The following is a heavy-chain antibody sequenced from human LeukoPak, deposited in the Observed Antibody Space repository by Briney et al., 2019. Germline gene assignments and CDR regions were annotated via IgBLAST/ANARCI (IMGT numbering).Heavy chain of an antibody. J-gene: IGHJ4*02. CDR1: GYTFTSYA. D-gene: IGHD6-6*01. CDR3: ASGEQLGLESY. CDR2: IIPMFGTA. V-gene: IGHV1-69*13. Sequence: GASVKVSCKASGYTFTSYAINWVRQAPGQGLEWMGGIIPMFGTAKYAQKFQGRVTITADESTSTAYMEVSSLRSEDTAVYYCASGEQLGLESYWGQGTLVTVSS.